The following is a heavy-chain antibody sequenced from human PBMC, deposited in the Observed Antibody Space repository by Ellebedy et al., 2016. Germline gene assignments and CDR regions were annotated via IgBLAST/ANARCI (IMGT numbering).Heavy chain of an antibody. D-gene: IGHD5-18*01. CDR1: GFTFSNAW. V-gene: IGHV3-15*01. CDR3: TTVYRYNYDSV. CDR2: IKSKTDGGAA. J-gene: IGHJ4*01. Sequence: GESLKISCAASGFTFSNAWMNWVRQAPGKGLEWVGRIKSKTDGGAADYAAPVKGRFTISRADSKNTLYLQMNSLKTEDTAVYFCTTVYRYNYDSVWGQGTLVTVSS.